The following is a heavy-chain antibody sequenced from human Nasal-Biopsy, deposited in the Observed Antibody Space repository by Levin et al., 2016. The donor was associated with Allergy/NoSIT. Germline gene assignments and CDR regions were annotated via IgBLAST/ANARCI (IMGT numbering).Heavy chain of an antibody. D-gene: IGHD4-23*01. CDR1: GGSISSINYY. V-gene: IGHV4-39*01. J-gene: IGHJ4*02. Sequence: SETLSLTCAVSGGSISSINYYWAWIRQPPGKGLEWIGTLYYSGSTSYTPSLKSRVTISVDTSENQFSLMLSSVTAADTAVYYCAKSELRWQTVDWGQGTLVTVSS. CDR3: AKSELRWQTVD. CDR2: LYYSGST.